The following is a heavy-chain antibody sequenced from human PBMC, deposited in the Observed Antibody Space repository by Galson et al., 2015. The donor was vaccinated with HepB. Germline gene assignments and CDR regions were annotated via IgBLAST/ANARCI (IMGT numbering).Heavy chain of an antibody. V-gene: IGHV3-23*01. CDR1: GFTFSSYS. D-gene: IGHD4-17*01. Sequence: SLRLSCAASGFTFSSYSMNWVRQAPGKGLEWVSVMSDSDGSTYYADSVKGRFTISRDNSKNTLYLQMSSLRAEDTAVYYCARTYGYDYYYGMDVWGQGTTVTVSS. CDR2: MSDSDGST. CDR3: ARTYGYDYYYGMDV. J-gene: IGHJ6*02.